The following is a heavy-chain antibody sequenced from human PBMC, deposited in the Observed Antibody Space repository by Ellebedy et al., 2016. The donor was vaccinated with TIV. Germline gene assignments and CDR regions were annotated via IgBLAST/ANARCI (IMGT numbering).Heavy chain of an antibody. CDR1: GGSISSSNW. D-gene: IGHD6-13*01. CDR3: ARVSVAAAVNYYYYGMDV. CDR2: IYHSGST. V-gene: IGHV4-4*02. J-gene: IGHJ6*02. Sequence: SETLSLXXAVSGGSISSSNWWRWVRQPPGKGLEWFGEIYHSGSTNYNPSLKSRVTISVDKSKNQFSLKLSSVTAADTAVYYCARVSVAAAVNYYYYGMDVWGQGTTVTVSS.